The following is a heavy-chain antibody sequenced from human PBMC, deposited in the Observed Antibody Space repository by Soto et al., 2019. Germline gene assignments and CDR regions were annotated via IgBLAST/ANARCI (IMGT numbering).Heavy chain of an antibody. V-gene: IGHV1-18*04. Sequence: WASVKVSCKASGYTFTSYGISWVRQAPGQGLEWMGWISAYNGNTNYAQKLQGRVTMTTDTSTSTAYMELRSLRSDDTAVYYCARSLKLGSPVRYYGMDVWGQGTTVTVSS. CDR2: ISAYNGNT. D-gene: IGHD7-27*01. J-gene: IGHJ6*02. CDR1: GYTFTSYG. CDR3: ARSLKLGSPVRYYGMDV.